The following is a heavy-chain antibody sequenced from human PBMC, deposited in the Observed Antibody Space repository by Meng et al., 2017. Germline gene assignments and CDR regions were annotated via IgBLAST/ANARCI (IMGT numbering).Heavy chain of an antibody. D-gene: IGHD6-13*01. CDR2: INPSGGST. Sequence: GESLKISCKGPGYTFTSYYMHWVRQAPGQGLEWMGIINPSGGSTSYAQKFQGRVTMTRDTSTSTVYMELSSLRSEDTAVYYCARAFSVAAAGTLGYWGQGTLVTVSS. CDR3: ARAFSVAAAGTLGY. CDR1: GYTFTSYY. J-gene: IGHJ4*02. V-gene: IGHV1-46*01.